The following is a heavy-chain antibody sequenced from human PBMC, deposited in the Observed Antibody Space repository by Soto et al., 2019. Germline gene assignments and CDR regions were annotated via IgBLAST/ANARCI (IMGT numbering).Heavy chain of an antibody. J-gene: IGHJ3*02. V-gene: IGHV4-30-2*01. CDR1: GGSISIGGYS. CDR2: IHPSGST. CDR3: ASTKSGGNYSGAFDI. D-gene: IGHD4-4*01. Sequence: SETLSLTFAVSGGSISIGGYSCSLIRQPPGKGLEWIRYIHPSGSTYSKPYLKRRVKISVDRSTNQFSLKLRYVTPADTAVYYCASTKSGGNYSGAFDIWGQGTMVTVSS.